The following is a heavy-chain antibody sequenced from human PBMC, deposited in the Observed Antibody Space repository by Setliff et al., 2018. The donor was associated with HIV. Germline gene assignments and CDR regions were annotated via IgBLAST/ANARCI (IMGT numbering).Heavy chain of an antibody. V-gene: IGHV1-2*02. CDR2: INPSSGGT. Sequence: ASVKVSCKASGYTFTDYYVHWVRQAPGQGLEWMGWINPSSGGTNYAQTFQGRVTMTRDTSITTAYMELNNLKFEDTAVYYCARARRDSYDRGRRNHYYIDVWGKGTTVTVSS. CDR1: GYTFTDYY. CDR3: ARARRDSYDRGRRNHYYIDV. D-gene: IGHD3-22*01. J-gene: IGHJ6*03.